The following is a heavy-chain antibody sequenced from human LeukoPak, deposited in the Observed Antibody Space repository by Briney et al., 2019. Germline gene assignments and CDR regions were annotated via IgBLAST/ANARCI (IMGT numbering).Heavy chain of an antibody. Sequence: SVKVSCTASGGTFSSYAISWVRQAPGQGLEWMGGIIPIFGTANYAQKFQGRVTITADESTSTAYMELSSLRSEDTAVYYCARDMGRTDIYCSGGSCYAPLMDVWGQGTTVTVSS. V-gene: IGHV1-69*13. D-gene: IGHD2-15*01. CDR3: ARDMGRTDIYCSGGSCYAPLMDV. CDR1: GGTFSSYA. J-gene: IGHJ6*02. CDR2: IIPIFGTA.